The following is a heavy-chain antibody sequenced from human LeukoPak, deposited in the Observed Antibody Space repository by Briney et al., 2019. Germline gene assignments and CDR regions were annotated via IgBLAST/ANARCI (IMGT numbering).Heavy chain of an antibody. CDR3: ARDRSSGTSFDY. CDR2: IYYRGNT. CDR1: GGSISSYY. D-gene: IGHD1-26*01. V-gene: IGHV4-59*01. J-gene: IGHJ4*02. Sequence: SETLSLTCTVSGGSISSYYWSWIRQPPGKGLEWIGNIYYRGNTDYSPSLKSRVTISLSTSKNQFSLKLSSVTAADTAVYYCARDRSSGTSFDYWGQGTLVTVSS.